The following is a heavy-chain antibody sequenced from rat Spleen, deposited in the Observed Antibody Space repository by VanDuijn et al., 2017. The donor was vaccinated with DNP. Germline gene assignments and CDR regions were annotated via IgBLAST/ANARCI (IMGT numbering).Heavy chain of an antibody. CDR2: ISPRGSRT. CDR1: GFTFSNYY. J-gene: IGHJ3*01. CDR3: SRRNYGNSLNWFVY. Sequence: EVQLVESGGGLVQPGRSLKLSCAASGFTFSNYYMAWVRQAPRKGLEWVAAISPRGSRTYYPDSMKGRFTIARDSAKSTLYLQMDSLRSEDTATYYCSRRNYGNSLNWFVYWGQGTLVTVSS. D-gene: IGHD1-11*01. V-gene: IGHV5-25*01.